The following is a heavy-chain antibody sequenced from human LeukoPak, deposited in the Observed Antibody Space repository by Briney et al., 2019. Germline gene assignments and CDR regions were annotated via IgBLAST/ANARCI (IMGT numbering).Heavy chain of an antibody. CDR3: ARARGYCAADCSRYAFDY. Sequence: PGGSLRLSCAASGFTFDDYAMHWVRQAPGKGLEWVSGISWNSGSIGYADSVKGRFTISRDNSKNTLYLQMNSLRAGDTAVYSCARARGYCAADCSRYAFDYWGQGTLVTVSS. V-gene: IGHV3-9*01. CDR2: ISWNSGSI. CDR1: GFTFDDYA. D-gene: IGHD2-21*02. J-gene: IGHJ4*02.